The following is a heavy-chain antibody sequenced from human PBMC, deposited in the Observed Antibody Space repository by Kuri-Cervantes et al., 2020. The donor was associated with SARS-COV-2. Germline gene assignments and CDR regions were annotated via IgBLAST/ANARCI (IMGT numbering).Heavy chain of an antibody. CDR2: IIPIFGTA. CDR3: ARVHNWNYEGYAFDI. CDR1: GGTFSSDA. Sequence: SVKVSCKASGGTFSSDAISWVRQAPGQGLEWMGGIIPIFGTANYAQKFQGRVTITTDESTSTAYMELSSLRSEDTAVYYCARVHNWNYEGYAFDIWGQGTMVTVSS. D-gene: IGHD1-7*01. V-gene: IGHV1-69*05. J-gene: IGHJ3*02.